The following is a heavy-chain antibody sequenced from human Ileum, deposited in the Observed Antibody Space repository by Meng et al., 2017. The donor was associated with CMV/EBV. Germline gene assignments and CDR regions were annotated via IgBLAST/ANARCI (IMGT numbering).Heavy chain of an antibody. CDR3: ARERGYCSSTSCRYYFDY. V-gene: IGHV3-21*01. CDR2: ISSSSSYI. Sequence: GESLKISCAASGFTFSSYSMNWVRQAPGKGLEWVSSISSSSSYIYYADSVKGRFTISRDNAKNSLYLKMNSLRAEDTAVYYCARERGYCSSTSCRYYFDYWGQGTLVTVSS. D-gene: IGHD2-2*01. J-gene: IGHJ4*02. CDR1: GFTFSSYS.